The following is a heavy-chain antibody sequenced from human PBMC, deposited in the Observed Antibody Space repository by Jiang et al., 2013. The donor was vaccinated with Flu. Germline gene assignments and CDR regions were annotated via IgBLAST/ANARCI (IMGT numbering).Heavy chain of an antibody. Sequence: GSGLVKPSETLSLTCTVSGGSISSFYWNWIRQPPGKGLEWIGYIYYSESTNYNPSLKSRATISVDTSKNQFSLRLRSVTAADTAVYYCARGGWKQLVPLDSWGQGTLVTVSS. CDR3: ARGGWKQLVPLDS. CDR2: IYYSEST. CDR1: GGSISSFY. V-gene: IGHV4-59*01. D-gene: IGHD6-6*01. J-gene: IGHJ4*02.